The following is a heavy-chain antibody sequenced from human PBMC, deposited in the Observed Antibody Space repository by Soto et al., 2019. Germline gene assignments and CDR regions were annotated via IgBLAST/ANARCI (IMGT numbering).Heavy chain of an antibody. Sequence: PGESVKISCEASGYSFSNFWIGWVRQMPGKGLEWMGIIYPGDSDTRYSPSFQGQVTISVDKSITTAYLQWRSLKASDTAMYYCARVGDISDYFDYWGQGTLVTVSS. CDR2: IYPGDSDT. V-gene: IGHV5-51*01. D-gene: IGHD3-9*01. J-gene: IGHJ4*02. CDR3: ARVGDISDYFDY. CDR1: GYSFSNFW.